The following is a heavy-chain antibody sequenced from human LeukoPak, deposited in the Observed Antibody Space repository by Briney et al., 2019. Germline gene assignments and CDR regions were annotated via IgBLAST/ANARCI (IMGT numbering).Heavy chain of an antibody. CDR3: ASAVADTSNAFDI. V-gene: IGHV3-74*01. Sequence: PGGSLRLSCAASGFTFSSYWIHWVRQPHGKGLVWVSRISGDGSNTNYADSVKGRFTISRDNAKNTLYLQMDSLRAEDTAVYYCASAVADTSNAFDIWGRGTTVTVSS. J-gene: IGHJ3*02. D-gene: IGHD6-19*01. CDR1: GFTFSSYW. CDR2: ISGDGSNT.